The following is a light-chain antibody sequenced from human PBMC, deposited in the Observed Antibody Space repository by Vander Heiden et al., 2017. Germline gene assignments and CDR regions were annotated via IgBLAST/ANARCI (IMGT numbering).Light chain of an antibody. CDR1: QSVSSY. Sequence: EIVLTQSPATLSLSPGERATLSCRASQSVSSYLAWYQQKPGQAPRLLIYDASNRATGTPARFSATASGTDFTLTISSREPEDFAVYYCQQRCYWPPWTFGQGTKVEIK. CDR3: QQRCYWPPWT. V-gene: IGKV3-11*01. J-gene: IGKJ1*01. CDR2: DAS.